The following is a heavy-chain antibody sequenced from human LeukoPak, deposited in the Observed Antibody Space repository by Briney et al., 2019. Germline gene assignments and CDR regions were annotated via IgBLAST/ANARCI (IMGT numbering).Heavy chain of an antibody. CDR2: INTNTGNP. J-gene: IGHJ4*02. D-gene: IGHD1-26*01. CDR3: ASGPSYSGSNEYFDS. V-gene: IGHV7-4-1*02. CDR1: GYTFSSYT. Sequence: ASVKVSCKASGYTFSSYTMNWVRQAPGQGPEWMGWINTNTGNPTYAQGYTGRFVFSLDTSVSTTYLQISRLKAEDTAVYYCASGPSYSGSNEYFDSWGQGTLVTVSS.